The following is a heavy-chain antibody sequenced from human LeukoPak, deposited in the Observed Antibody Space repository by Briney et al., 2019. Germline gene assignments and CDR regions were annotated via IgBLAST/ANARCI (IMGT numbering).Heavy chain of an antibody. CDR1: EFTFSSYT. CDR2: ISSSSSYI. J-gene: IGHJ4*02. V-gene: IGHV3-21*01. CDR3: ARMNFYGDYCDY. Sequence: PGGSLRLSCAASEFTFSSYTMKWARQAPGKGLEWVSSISSSSSYIYYADSVKGRFTISRDNAKNSLYLQMNSLRAEDTAVYYCARMNFYGDYCDYWGQGTLVTVSS. D-gene: IGHD4-17*01.